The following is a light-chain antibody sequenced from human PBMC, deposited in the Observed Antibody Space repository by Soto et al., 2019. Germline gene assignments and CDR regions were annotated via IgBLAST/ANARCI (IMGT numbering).Light chain of an antibody. CDR2: EAS. CDR1: QSISDS. V-gene: IGKV1-5*03. J-gene: IGKJ1*01. CDR3: QHYHGYWT. Sequence: DIQMTQSPSTLSASVGDRVTITCRASQSISDSLAWYQQKPGKAPKLLIYEASSLKSGVPSRFSGSRSGTEYTLTISRLQPDDFATYYCQHYHGYWTVGQGTKVDIK.